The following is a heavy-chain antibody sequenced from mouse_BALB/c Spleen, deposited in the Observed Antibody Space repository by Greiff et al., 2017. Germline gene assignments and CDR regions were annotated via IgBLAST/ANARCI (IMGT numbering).Heavy chain of an antibody. CDR1: GFNIKDYY. J-gene: IGHJ4*01. CDR3: NAITTVVAKGYYAMDY. V-gene: IGHV14-4*02. Sequence: VHVKQSGAELVRSGASVKLSCTASGFNIKDYYMHWVKQRPEQGLEWIGWIDPENGDTEYAPKFQGKATMTADTSSNTAYLQLSSLTSEDTAVYYCNAITTVVAKGYYAMDYWGQGTSVTVSS. D-gene: IGHD1-1*01. CDR2: IDPENGDT.